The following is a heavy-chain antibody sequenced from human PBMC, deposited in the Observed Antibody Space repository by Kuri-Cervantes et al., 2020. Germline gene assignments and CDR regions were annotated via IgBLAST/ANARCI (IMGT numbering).Heavy chain of an antibody. Sequence: SETLSLTCAVYGGSFSGYYWSWIRQPPGKGLEWIGEINHSGSTNYNPSLKSRDTISVDTSKNQFSLKLSSVTAADTAVYYCARFGESWTDYWGQGTLVTVSS. J-gene: IGHJ4*02. CDR2: INHSGST. CDR3: ARFGESWTDY. V-gene: IGHV4-34*01. CDR1: GGSFSGYY. D-gene: IGHD3-10*01.